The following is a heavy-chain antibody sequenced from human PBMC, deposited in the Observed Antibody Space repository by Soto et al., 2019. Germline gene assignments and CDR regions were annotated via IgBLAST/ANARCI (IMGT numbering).Heavy chain of an antibody. CDR3: ARDSVRYYDFWRGYYGAYYYYYGMDV. D-gene: IGHD3-3*01. Sequence: SSVKVSCKASGYTFTSYDINWVRQATGQGREWMGWMNPNSGNTGYAQKFQGSVTMTRNTSISTAYMEPSSLRSEDTAVYYCARDSVRYYDFWRGYYGAYYYYYGMDVWGQGTTVTVSS. V-gene: IGHV1-8*01. CDR1: GYTFTSYD. J-gene: IGHJ6*02. CDR2: MNPNSGNT.